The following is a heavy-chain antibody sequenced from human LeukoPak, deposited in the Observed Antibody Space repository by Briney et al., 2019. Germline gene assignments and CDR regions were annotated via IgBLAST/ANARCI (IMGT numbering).Heavy chain of an antibody. D-gene: IGHD4-17*01. J-gene: IGHJ2*01. Sequence: GGSLRLSCAASGFIFTNYWMNWVRQTPGKGLEGVANIKEDGNEKYYVDSVKGRFTISRDNAKNSLYLQLSSLRAEDTAIYYCAREGTTVTTKTLHWYFDLWGRGTLVTVSS. CDR1: GFIFTNYW. CDR3: AREGTTVTTKTLHWYFDL. V-gene: IGHV3-7*01. CDR2: IKEDGNEK.